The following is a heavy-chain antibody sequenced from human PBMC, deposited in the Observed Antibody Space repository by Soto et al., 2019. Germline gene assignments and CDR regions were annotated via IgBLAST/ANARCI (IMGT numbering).Heavy chain of an antibody. CDR1: GYSFTSYW. CDR2: IYPGDSDT. D-gene: IGHD3-9*01. Sequence: PGESLKISCKGSGYSFTSYWIGWVRQMPGKGPEWMGIIYPGDSDTRYSPSFQGQVTSSADKSISTAYLQWSSLKASDTAMYYCARQTNILTGYENYGMDVWGQGTTVTVSS. V-gene: IGHV5-51*01. J-gene: IGHJ6*02. CDR3: ARQTNILTGYENYGMDV.